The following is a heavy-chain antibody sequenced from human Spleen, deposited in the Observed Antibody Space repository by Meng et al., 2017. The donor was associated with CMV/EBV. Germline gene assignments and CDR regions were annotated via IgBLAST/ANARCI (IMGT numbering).Heavy chain of an antibody. D-gene: IGHD3-22*01. CDR2: ISSSSSYI. Sequence: GESLKISCAASGFTFIAYSMNWVRQAPGKGLEWLSSISSSSSYINYADSVKGRFTISRDNTKNSLYLQMNSLRAEDTAVYYCARGSYYDSSFPYCDLWGRGTLVTVSS. CDR3: ARGSYYDSSFPYCDL. V-gene: IGHV3-21*01. J-gene: IGHJ2*01. CDR1: GFTFIAYS.